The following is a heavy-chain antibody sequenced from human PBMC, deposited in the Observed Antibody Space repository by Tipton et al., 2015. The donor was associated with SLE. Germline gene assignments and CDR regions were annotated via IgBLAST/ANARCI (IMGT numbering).Heavy chain of an antibody. Sequence: GLVKPSETLSLTCAVYGGSFSGYYWSWIRQPPGKGLEWIGEINHSGSTNYNPSLKSRVTISVDTSKNQFSLKLSSVTAADTAVYYCAREAYSSGWTLFDYWGQGTLVTVSS. CDR1: GGSFSGYY. D-gene: IGHD6-19*01. CDR2: INHSGST. V-gene: IGHV4-34*01. CDR3: AREAYSSGWTLFDY. J-gene: IGHJ4*02.